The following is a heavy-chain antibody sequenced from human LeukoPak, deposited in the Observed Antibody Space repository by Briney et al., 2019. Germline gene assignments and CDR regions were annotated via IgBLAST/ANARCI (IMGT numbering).Heavy chain of an antibody. CDR3: ARVYYDSSGYYSDY. Sequence: SETLSLTCTVSGGSISTYYWNWIRQPPGKGLEWIGYIYYSGTTNYNPSLKSRVSMSVDTSKNQFSLKLSSVTAADTAVYYCARVYYDSSGYYSDYWGQGTLLTVSS. J-gene: IGHJ4*02. CDR1: GGSISTYY. V-gene: IGHV4-59*01. D-gene: IGHD3-22*01. CDR2: IYYSGTT.